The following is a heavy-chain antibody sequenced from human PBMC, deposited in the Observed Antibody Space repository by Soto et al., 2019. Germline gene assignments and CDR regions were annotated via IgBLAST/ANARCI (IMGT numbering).Heavy chain of an antibody. CDR1: GGSISSYY. D-gene: IGHD6-6*01. CDR3: ARRQYSSSSGYYYYYMDV. J-gene: IGHJ6*03. Sequence: SETLSLTCTVSGGSISSYYWSWIRQPPGKGLEWIGYIYYSGSTNYNPSLKSRVTISVDTSKNQFSLKLSSVTAADTAVYYCARRQYSSSSGYYYYYMDVWGKGTTVTVSS. V-gene: IGHV4-59*08. CDR2: IYYSGST.